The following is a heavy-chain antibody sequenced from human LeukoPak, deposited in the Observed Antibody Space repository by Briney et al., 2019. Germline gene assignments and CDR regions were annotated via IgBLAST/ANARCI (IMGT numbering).Heavy chain of an antibody. CDR3: VRGLGSFDP. J-gene: IGHJ5*02. D-gene: IGHD2-21*01. V-gene: IGHV3-7*04. CDR1: GFTFSGFW. Sequence: GGSLRLSCAASGFTFSGFWMSWVRQAPPKGLEWVANIKYDVSDKHYVDSVKGRFTVSRDNAHNSLYLQMNSLRAEDTALYFLVRGLGSFDPWGQGTLVTVSS. CDR2: IKYDVSDK.